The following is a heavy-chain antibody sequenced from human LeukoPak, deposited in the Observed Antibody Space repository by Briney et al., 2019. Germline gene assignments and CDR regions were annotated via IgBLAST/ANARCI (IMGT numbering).Heavy chain of an antibody. CDR1: GFTLSSYG. V-gene: IGHV3-23*01. Sequence: GGSLRLSCAASGFTLSSYGMSWVRQAPGKGLEWVSAISGSGGSTYYADSAKGRFTISRDNSKNTLYLQMNSLRAEDTAVYYCASQLGVLDAFDIWGQGTMVTVSS. J-gene: IGHJ3*02. CDR2: ISGSGGST. D-gene: IGHD3-16*01. CDR3: ASQLGVLDAFDI.